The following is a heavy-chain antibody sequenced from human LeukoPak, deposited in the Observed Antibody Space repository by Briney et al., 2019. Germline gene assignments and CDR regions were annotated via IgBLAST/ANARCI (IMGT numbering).Heavy chain of an antibody. J-gene: IGHJ4*02. V-gene: IGHV1-46*01. CDR2: INPSGGST. CDR3: AATPDIVVVRWTG. CDR1: GYTFTSYY. Sequence: GASVKVSCKASGYTFTSYYMHWVRQAPGQGLEWMGIINPSGGSTSYAQKFQGRVTITRDMSTSTAYMELSSLRSEDTAVYYCAATPDIVVVRWTGWGQGTLVTVSS. D-gene: IGHD2-2*01.